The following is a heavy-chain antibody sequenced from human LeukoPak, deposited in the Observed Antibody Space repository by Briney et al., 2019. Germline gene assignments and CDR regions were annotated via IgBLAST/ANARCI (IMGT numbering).Heavy chain of an antibody. CDR3: ARVRYFDWFLDY. J-gene: IGHJ4*02. D-gene: IGHD3-9*01. CDR1: GFTFSDYY. CDR2: ISSSGSTI. Sequence: TGGSLRLSCAASGFTFSDYYMSCIRQAPGKGLEWVSYISSSGSTIYYADSVKGRFTISRDNAKNSLYLQMNSLRAEDTAVYYCARVRYFDWFLDYWGQGTLVTVSS. V-gene: IGHV3-11*01.